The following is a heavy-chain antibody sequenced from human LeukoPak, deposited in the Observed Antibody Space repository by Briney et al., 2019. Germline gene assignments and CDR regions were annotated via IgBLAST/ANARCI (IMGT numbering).Heavy chain of an antibody. CDR2: ISAYNGNT. D-gene: IGHD5-12*01. V-gene: IGHV1-18*01. CDR1: GYTFTTYG. CDR3: ARDGYSGYDSISYMDV. Sequence: ASVKVSCKASGYTFTTYGISWVRQAPGQGLEWMGWISAYNGNTNYAQKLQGRVTMTTDTSANTAYMELRSLRSDDTAVYYCARDGYSGYDSISYMDVWGKGTTVTVSS. J-gene: IGHJ6*03.